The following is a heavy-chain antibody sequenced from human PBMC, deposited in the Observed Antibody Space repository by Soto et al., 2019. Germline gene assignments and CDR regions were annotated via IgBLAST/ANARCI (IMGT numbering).Heavy chain of an antibody. D-gene: IGHD2-2*01. CDR3: ARDGAHQDIDY. CDR2: IWYDASNQ. V-gene: IGHV3-33*01. CDR1: GFSFGSSG. J-gene: IGHJ4*02. Sequence: QVQLVESGGGVVQPGRSLRLSCVASGFSFGSSGMHWVRQAPGKGLEWVAFIWYDASNQYYADSVKGRFTISRDSSMNTVSLQMDSLRVEDTDVYYCARDGAHQDIDYWGQGTLVTVSS.